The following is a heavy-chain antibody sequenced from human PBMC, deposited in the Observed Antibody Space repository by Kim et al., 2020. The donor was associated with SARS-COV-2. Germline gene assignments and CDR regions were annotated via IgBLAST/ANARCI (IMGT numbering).Heavy chain of an antibody. Sequence: SETLSLTCAVSGDSISGSTYYWGWIRQPPGKGLEWIGTVSSTANTFYNSSLKSRVIISVDTSKNQFSLRLDSLTAADTALYYCARHRSSGGNRGVDYWGQGTQVTVSS. D-gene: IGHD3-10*01. J-gene: IGHJ4*02. CDR1: GDSISGSTYY. CDR2: VSSTANT. V-gene: IGHV4-39*01. CDR3: ARHRSSGGNRGVDY.